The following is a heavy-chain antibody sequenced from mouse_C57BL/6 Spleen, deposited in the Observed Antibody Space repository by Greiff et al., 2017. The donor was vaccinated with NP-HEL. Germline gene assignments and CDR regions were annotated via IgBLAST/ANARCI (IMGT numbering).Heavy chain of an antibody. CDR3: ARRGSSPFYAMDY. CDR1: GYTFTSYW. Sequence: QVHVKQSGAELVKPGASVKLSCKASGYTFTSYWMQWVKQRPGQGLEWIGEIDPSDSYTNYNQKFKGKATLTVDTSSSTAYMQLSSLTSEDSAVYYCARRGSSPFYAMDYWGQGTSVTVSS. D-gene: IGHD1-1*01. J-gene: IGHJ4*01. V-gene: IGHV1-50*01. CDR2: IDPSDSYT.